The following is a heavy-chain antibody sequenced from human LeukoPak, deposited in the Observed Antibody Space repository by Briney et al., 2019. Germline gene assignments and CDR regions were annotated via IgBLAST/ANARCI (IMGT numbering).Heavy chain of an antibody. CDR2: INEDGSEK. Sequence: GGSLRLSCAASGFTFSSYWMSWVRQAPGKGLEWVANINEDGSEKYYVDSVKGRFTISRDNAKNSLYLQMDNLRAEDTAVYYCARDGPHNDFWSGPAYWGEGTLVTVSS. J-gene: IGHJ4*02. D-gene: IGHD3-3*01. CDR3: ARDGPHNDFWSGPAY. V-gene: IGHV3-7*05. CDR1: GFTFSSYW.